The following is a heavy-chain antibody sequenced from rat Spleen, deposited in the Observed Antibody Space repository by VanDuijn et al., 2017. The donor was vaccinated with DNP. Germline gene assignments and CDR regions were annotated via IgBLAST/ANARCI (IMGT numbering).Heavy chain of an antibody. Sequence: EVQLVESGGGLVQPGNSLRLSCVGSGFTFSDYNMAWVRQAPKKGLEWVATISYDGSSPYYRDSVKGRFTGSRDNAKSTLYLQMDSLRSEDTATYYCATYTYYFDYWGQGVMVTVSS. D-gene: IGHD2-1*01. V-gene: IGHV5S10*01. CDR3: ATYTYYFDY. CDR1: GFTFSDYN. J-gene: IGHJ2*01. CDR2: ISYDGSSP.